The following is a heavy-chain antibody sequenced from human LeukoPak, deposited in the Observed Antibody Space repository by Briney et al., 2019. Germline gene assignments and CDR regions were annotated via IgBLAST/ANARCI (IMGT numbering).Heavy chain of an antibody. D-gene: IGHD6-13*01. Sequence: GASVKVSCKASGYTFTSYGISWVRQAPGQGLEWMGWISAYNGNTNYAQKLQGRVTMTTDTSTGTAYMELRSLRSDDTAVYYCARDPGAAAGTFYYYYGMDVWGQGTTVTVSS. V-gene: IGHV1-18*01. CDR1: GYTFTSYG. J-gene: IGHJ6*02. CDR2: ISAYNGNT. CDR3: ARDPGAAAGTFYYYYGMDV.